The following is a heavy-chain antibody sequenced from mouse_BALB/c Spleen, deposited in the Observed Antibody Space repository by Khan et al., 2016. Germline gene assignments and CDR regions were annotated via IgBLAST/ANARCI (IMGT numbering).Heavy chain of an antibody. V-gene: IGHV3-2*02. CDR2: ISYRGIT. D-gene: IGHD2-4*01. J-gene: IGHJ3*01. CDR3: AGAGGYDYDAWFAY. Sequence: EVQLQESGPGLVKPSQSLSLTCTVTGYSITSDYAWNWIRQFPGNKLEWMGYISYRGITSYNPSLESRISITRDTPKNQFFLQLNSVTTEDTATYYCAGAGGYDYDAWFAYWGQGTLVTVS. CDR1: GYSITSDYA.